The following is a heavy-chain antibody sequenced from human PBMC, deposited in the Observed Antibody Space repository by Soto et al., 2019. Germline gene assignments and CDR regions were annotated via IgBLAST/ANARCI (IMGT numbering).Heavy chain of an antibody. J-gene: IGHJ6*02. CDR2: ISAYNGTT. D-gene: IGHD4-4*01. CDR3: ASTISATVTTSGEIYYYYGMDV. CDR1: GGTFSSYA. Sequence: ASVKVSCKASGGTFSSYAISWVRQAPGQGLEWMGGISAYNGTTNYAQKFQGRVTMTTDTSTSTAYMELRSLRSDDTAVYYCASTISATVTTSGEIYYYYGMDVWGQGTTVTVSS. V-gene: IGHV1-18*01.